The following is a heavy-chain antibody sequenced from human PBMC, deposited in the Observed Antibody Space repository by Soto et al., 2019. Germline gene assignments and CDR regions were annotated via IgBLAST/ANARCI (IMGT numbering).Heavy chain of an antibody. Sequence: ASVKVSCKASGYTFTGYYMHWVRQAPGQGLEWMEWINPNSGGTNYAQKFQGWVTMTRDTSISTAYMELSRLRSDDTAVYYCARGDYYDSSGYFPFDYWGQGTLVTVSS. J-gene: IGHJ4*02. CDR3: ARGDYYDSSGYFPFDY. V-gene: IGHV1-2*04. CDR1: GYTFTGYY. D-gene: IGHD3-22*01. CDR2: INPNSGGT.